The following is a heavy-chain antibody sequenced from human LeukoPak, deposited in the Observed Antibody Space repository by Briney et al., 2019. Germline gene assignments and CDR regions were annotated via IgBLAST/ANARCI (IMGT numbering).Heavy chain of an antibody. CDR2: INPNSGGT. Sequence: ASVKVSCKASGYTFTGYYMHWVRQAPGQGLEWMGWINPNSGGTNYAQKFQGRVTMTRDTSISTAYMELSRLRSDDTAVYYCARGVIVLMVYAYDAFDIWGQGTMVTVSS. CDR1: GYTFTGYY. CDR3: ARGVIVLMVYAYDAFDI. D-gene: IGHD2-8*01. V-gene: IGHV1-2*02. J-gene: IGHJ3*02.